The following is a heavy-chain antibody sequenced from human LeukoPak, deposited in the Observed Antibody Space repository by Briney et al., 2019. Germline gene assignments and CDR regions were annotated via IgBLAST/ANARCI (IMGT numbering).Heavy chain of an antibody. CDR3: ATGRSGYFDS. Sequence: GGSLRLSCAASGFTFNNYAMHWVRQAPGKGLEWVARIKSKIDGGLKDYAAPVKGTFTISRDDSENTVYLQINSLKIEDTAMYYCATGRSGYFDSWGQGTLVTVSS. V-gene: IGHV3-15*01. CDR2: IKSKIDGGLK. J-gene: IGHJ4*02. CDR1: GFTFNNYA.